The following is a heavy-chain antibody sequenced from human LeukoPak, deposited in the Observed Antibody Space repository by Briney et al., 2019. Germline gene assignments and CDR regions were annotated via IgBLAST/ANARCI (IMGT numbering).Heavy chain of an antibody. CDR3: AKRSDYGGNWNHLEY. D-gene: IGHD4-23*01. Sequence: GGSLRLSCAASGFTFSSSGMSWVRQAPGKGLEWVSAITGSGGSTYYADSVKGRFTISRDISKNTLYLQMNSLRAEDTAAYYCAKRSDYGGNWNHLEYWGQGTPVTVSS. CDR1: GFTFSSSG. V-gene: IGHV3-23*01. J-gene: IGHJ4*02. CDR2: ITGSGGST.